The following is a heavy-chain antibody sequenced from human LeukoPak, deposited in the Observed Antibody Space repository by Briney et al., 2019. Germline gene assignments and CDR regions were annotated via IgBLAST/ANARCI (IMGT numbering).Heavy chain of an antibody. Sequence: QPGGSLRLSCAASGFTFSSYAMSWVRQAPGKGLEWVSAISGSGGSTCYADSVKGRFTISRDNAKNSLYLQMNSLRAEDTALYYCAKSNPDPPLPGYCTNGVCHYYFDYWGQGTLVTVSS. CDR2: ISGSGGST. CDR1: GFTFSSYA. CDR3: AKSNPDPPLPGYCTNGVCHYYFDY. J-gene: IGHJ4*02. V-gene: IGHV3-23*01. D-gene: IGHD2-8*01.